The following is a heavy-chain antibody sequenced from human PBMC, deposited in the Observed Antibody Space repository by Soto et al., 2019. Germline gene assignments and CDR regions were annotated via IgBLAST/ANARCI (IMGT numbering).Heavy chain of an antibody. D-gene: IGHD6-19*01. CDR3: AKGPEVLAVAGDFDY. CDR2: ISGSGGST. V-gene: IGHV3-23*01. Sequence: GGSLRLSCAASGFTFSSYAMSWVRQAPGKGLEWVSAISGSGGSTYYADSVKGRLTISRDNSKNTLYLQMNSLRAEDTAVYYCAKGPEVLAVAGDFDYWGQGTLVTVSS. J-gene: IGHJ4*02. CDR1: GFTFSSYA.